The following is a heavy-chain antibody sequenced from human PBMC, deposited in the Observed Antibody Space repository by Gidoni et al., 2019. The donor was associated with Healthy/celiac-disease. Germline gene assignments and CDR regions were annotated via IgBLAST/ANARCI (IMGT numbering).Heavy chain of an antibody. CDR2: ISANNGNT. CDR3: ARGIAAAGYSDNWFDP. CDR1: GYTFTSYG. V-gene: IGHV1-18*01. D-gene: IGHD6-13*01. J-gene: IGHJ5*02. Sequence: QVQLVQSGAEVKKPGASVKVSCTASGYTFTSYGISWVRQAPGQGLEWMGWISANNGNTNYAQKLQGRVTMTTDTSTSTAYMELRSLRSDDTAVYYCARGIAAAGYSDNWFDPWGQGTLVTVSS.